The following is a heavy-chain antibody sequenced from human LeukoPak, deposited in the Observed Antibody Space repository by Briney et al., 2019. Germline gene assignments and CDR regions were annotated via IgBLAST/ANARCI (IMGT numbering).Heavy chain of an antibody. CDR3: ARSEVTPYGYFDY. CDR1: GFTFSSYS. CDR2: ISSSSSTI. J-gene: IGHJ4*02. Sequence: GGSLRLSCAASGFTFSSYSVNWVRQAPGKGLEWVSYISSSSSTIYYVESVKGRFTISRDNAKNSLYLQMNSLRAEDTAVYYCARSEVTPYGYFDYWGQGTLVTVSS. V-gene: IGHV3-48*01. D-gene: IGHD3-10*01.